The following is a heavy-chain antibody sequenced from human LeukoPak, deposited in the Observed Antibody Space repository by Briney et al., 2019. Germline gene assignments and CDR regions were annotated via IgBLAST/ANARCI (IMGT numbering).Heavy chain of an antibody. Sequence: SETLSLTCAVYGGSFSDYYWSWIRQPPGKGLEWIGEINHSGSTNYNPSLKSRVTISVDTSKNQFSLKLSSVTAADTAVYYCARGHCSSTSCYLGGRSYFDYWGQGTL. CDR3: ARGHCSSTSCYLGGRSYFDY. CDR2: INHSGST. D-gene: IGHD2-2*01. CDR1: GGSFSDYY. J-gene: IGHJ4*02. V-gene: IGHV4-34*01.